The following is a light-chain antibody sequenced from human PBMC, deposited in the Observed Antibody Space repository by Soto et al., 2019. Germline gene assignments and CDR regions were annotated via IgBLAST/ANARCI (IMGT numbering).Light chain of an antibody. CDR3: QQYNNWPPWT. CDR2: GTS. Sequence: PSQSVSSNLAWYQQKPGQPPRLLIYGTSTRATGIPARFSGSGSGTEFTLTISSLQSEDFAVYYCQQYNNWPPWTFGQGTKWIS. J-gene: IGKJ1*01. CDR1: QSVSSN. V-gene: IGKV3-15*01.